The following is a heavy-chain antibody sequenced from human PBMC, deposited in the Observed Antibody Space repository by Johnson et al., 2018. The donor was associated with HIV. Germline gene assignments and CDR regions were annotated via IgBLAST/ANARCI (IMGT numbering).Heavy chain of an antibody. CDR3: ARVIGYDSSGKAFDI. D-gene: IGHD3-22*01. CDR1: GFTFDDYG. Sequence: EVQLVESGGGLVQPGGSLRLSCAASGFTFDDYGMSWVRQAPWKGLEWVSGINWNGGSTGYADSVKGRFTLSRDNAKNSLHLQMNSLRAEDTALYYCARVIGYDSSGKAFDIWGRGTMVTVSS. J-gene: IGHJ3*02. V-gene: IGHV3-20*04. CDR2: INWNGGST.